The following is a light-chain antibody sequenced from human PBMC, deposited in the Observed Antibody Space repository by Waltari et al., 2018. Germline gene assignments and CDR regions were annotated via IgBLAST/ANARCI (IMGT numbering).Light chain of an antibody. V-gene: IGLV1-51*02. CDR1: HSNIGIHY. CDR2: ETN. CDR3: GTWDSSLSDGRL. Sequence: SVLTQPPSVSAAPGQRVTISCSGSHSNIGIHYVSWYQQFPGAAPKLLIYETNRRPPGMPDRFSGSKADTSATLDISGLQTGDEAHYYCGTWDSSLSDGRLFGGGTKLTVL. J-gene: IGLJ3*02.